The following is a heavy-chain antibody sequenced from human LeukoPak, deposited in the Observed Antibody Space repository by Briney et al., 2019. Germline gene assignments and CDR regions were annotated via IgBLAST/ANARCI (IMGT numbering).Heavy chain of an antibody. CDR2: IYSGGST. CDR1: GFTVSSNY. Sequence: GGSLRLSCAASGFTVSSNYMSWVRQAPGKGLEWVSVIYSGGSTYYADSVKGRFTISRDNSKNTLYLQMNSLRAEDTAVYYCARKDTAMEAYDYWGQGTLVTVSS. V-gene: IGHV3-53*01. CDR3: ARKDTAMEAYDY. J-gene: IGHJ4*02. D-gene: IGHD5-18*01.